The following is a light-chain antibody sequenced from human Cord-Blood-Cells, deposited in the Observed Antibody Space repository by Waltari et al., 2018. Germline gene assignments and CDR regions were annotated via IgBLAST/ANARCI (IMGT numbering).Light chain of an antibody. CDR2: WAS. J-gene: IGKJ1*01. Sequence: DIVMNQSPDSLAVFLGERATIHCNSSQSVLYSSNNKNYLAWYQQQPGQPPKLLIYWASTRESGVPDRFSGSGSGTDFTLTISSLQAEDVAVYYCQQYYSTPPTFGQGTKVEIK. CDR3: QQYYSTPPT. V-gene: IGKV4-1*01. CDR1: QSVLYSSNNKNY.